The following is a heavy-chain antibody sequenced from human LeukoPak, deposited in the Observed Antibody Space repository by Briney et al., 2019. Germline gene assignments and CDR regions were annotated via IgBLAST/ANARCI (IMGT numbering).Heavy chain of an antibody. V-gene: IGHV4-39*01. CDR3: ASRISGSYAGFHYYFDY. Sequence: PSETLSLTCTVSGGSISSSSYYWGWIRQPPGKGLEWIGSIYYSGSTYYNPSLKSRVTISVDTSKNQFSPKLSSVTAADTAVYYCASRISGSYAGFHYYFDYWGQGTLVTVSS. D-gene: IGHD1-26*01. J-gene: IGHJ4*02. CDR2: IYYSGST. CDR1: GGSISSSSYY.